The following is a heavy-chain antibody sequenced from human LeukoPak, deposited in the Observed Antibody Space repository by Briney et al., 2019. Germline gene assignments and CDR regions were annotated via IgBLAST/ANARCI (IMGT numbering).Heavy chain of an antibody. D-gene: IGHD3-3*01. Sequence: SETLSHTCTVSGYSISSGYYWGWIRQPPGKGLEWIGSIYHSGSTYYNPSLKSRVTISVDTSKNQFSLRLSSVTAADTAVYYCARVGEYDFWSGHDETLFDYWGQGTLVTVSS. CDR2: IYHSGST. J-gene: IGHJ4*02. CDR3: ARVGEYDFWSGHDETLFDY. V-gene: IGHV4-38-2*02. CDR1: GYSISSGYY.